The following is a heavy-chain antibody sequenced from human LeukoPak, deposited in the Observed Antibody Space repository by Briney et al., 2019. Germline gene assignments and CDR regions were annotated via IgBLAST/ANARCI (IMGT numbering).Heavy chain of an antibody. V-gene: IGHV4-59*08. Sequence: SETLSLTCTVSGGSISSYYWSWIRQPPGKGLEWIGYIYYSGSTNYNPSLKSRVTISVDTSKNQFSLKLSSVTAADTAVYYCARYGSGSYFGPHFDYWGQGTLVTVSS. CDR2: IYYSGST. J-gene: IGHJ4*02. D-gene: IGHD3-10*01. CDR1: GGSISSYY. CDR3: ARYGSGSYFGPHFDY.